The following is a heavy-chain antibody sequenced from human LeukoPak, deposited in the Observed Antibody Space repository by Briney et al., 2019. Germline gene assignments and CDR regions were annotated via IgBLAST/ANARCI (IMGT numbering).Heavy chain of an antibody. CDR1: GGSSSGYY. CDR2: INHSGST. D-gene: IGHD4-17*01. V-gene: IGHV4-34*01. CDR3: ARAHDYGDYADAFDI. Sequence: SETLSLTCAVYGGSSSGYYWSWIRQPPGKGLEWIGEINHSGSTNYNPSLKSRVTISVDTSKNQLSLKLSSVTAADTAVYYCARAHDYGDYADAFDIWGQGTMVTVSS. J-gene: IGHJ3*02.